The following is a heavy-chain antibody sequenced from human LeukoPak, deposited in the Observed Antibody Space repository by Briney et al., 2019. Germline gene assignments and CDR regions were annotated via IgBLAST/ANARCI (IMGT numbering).Heavy chain of an antibody. CDR1: GGSISSSAW. V-gene: IGHV4-4*02. CDR3: ARGTATVTTIPLLV. J-gene: IGHJ4*02. CDR2: VYHSGST. D-gene: IGHD4-17*01. Sequence: SETLSLTCAVSGGSISSSAWWSWVRQPPGKGLEWIGEVYHSGSTNYNSFLKSRVTISVDKSKNQFSLKLSSVTAADTAVYYCARGTATVTTIPLLVWGQGTLVTVSS.